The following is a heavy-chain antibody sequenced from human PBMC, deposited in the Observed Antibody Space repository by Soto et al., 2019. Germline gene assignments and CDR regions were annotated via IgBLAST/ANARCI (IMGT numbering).Heavy chain of an antibody. CDR2: IYHSGST. CDR1: GGSIISGGYS. J-gene: IGHJ5*02. CDR3: ARVPDR. Sequence: SSETLSLTCAVSGGSIISGGYSWIWIRQPPGKGLEWIGYIYHSGSTYYNPSLKSRVTISVDRSKNQFSLKLSSVTAADTAVYYCARVPDRWGQGTLVTVSS. V-gene: IGHV4-30-2*01. D-gene: IGHD2-2*01.